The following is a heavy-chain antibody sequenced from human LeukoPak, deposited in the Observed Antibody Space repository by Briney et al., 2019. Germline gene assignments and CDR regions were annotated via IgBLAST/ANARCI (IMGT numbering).Heavy chain of an antibody. CDR1: GFPFTSYA. V-gene: IGHV1-3*03. Sequence: GASVKVSCKASGFPFTSYAIHWVRQAPGQRLEWMGWVNADNSSTKYSQEFQGRVTITRDTSASTAYMDLNSLRSEDTAVYYCAKQVEYSYGRLDHYYYYMDVWGKGTTVTISS. D-gene: IGHD5-18*01. J-gene: IGHJ6*03. CDR2: VNADNSST. CDR3: AKQVEYSYGRLDHYYYYMDV.